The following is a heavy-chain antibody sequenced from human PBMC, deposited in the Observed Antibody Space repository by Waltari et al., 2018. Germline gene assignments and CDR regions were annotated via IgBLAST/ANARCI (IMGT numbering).Heavy chain of an antibody. CDR3: ATKMGTGAGYLDL. Sequence: EVQLVETGGGLSQPGESLRLSSVASGFNVSDKYMDWVRQAPGKGLEWVSVLYSGGASTYVDSVRGRFTITRDDSKNILFLQMNNLRADDSAVYYCATKMGTGAGYLDLWGRGTLVTVSS. V-gene: IGHV3-53*02. D-gene: IGHD1-1*01. CDR2: LYSGGAS. CDR1: GFNVSDKY. J-gene: IGHJ2*01.